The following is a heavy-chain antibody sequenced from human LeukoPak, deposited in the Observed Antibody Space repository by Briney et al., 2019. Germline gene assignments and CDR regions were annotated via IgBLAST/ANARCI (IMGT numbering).Heavy chain of an antibody. CDR3: ARAEEQQLNAYFDY. D-gene: IGHD6-13*01. CDR2: INPNSGGT. V-gene: IGHV1-2*02. CDR1: GYTFTGYY. Sequence: ASVRVSCKASGYTFTGYYMHWVRQAPGQGLEWMGWINPNSGGTNYAQKFQGRVTMTRDTSISTAYMELSRLRSDDTAVYYCARAEEQQLNAYFDYWGQGTLVTVSS. J-gene: IGHJ4*02.